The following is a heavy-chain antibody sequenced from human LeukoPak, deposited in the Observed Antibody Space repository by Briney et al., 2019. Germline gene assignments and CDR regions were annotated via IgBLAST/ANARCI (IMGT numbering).Heavy chain of an antibody. J-gene: IGHJ4*02. CDR3: ARARMISPDDYGAPAPDY. V-gene: IGHV3-21*01. CDR2: ISSSSSYI. Sequence: PGGSLRLSCAASGFTFSSYWMHWVRQAPGKGLEWVSSISSSSSYIYYADSVKGRFTISRDNAKNSLYLQTNSLRAEDTAVYYCARARMISPDDYGAPAPDYWGQGTLVTVSS. CDR1: GFTFSSYW. D-gene: IGHD4-17*01.